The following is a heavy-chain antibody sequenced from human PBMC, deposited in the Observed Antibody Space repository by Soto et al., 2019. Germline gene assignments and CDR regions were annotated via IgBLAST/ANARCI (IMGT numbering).Heavy chain of an antibody. V-gene: IGHV4-31*03. D-gene: IGHD3-3*01. Sequence: QVQLQESGPGLVEPSQTLSLICTVSGASIIPDGYYWTWIRQHPGKGLEWLGYIHDSGGATYCPSYNTSLPSRIAISVDISKSRFYRKLTSVTAADPAVYYCARFPTLYQDRIGYQPLHPWGQGTLVTFS. J-gene: IGHJ5*02. CDR2: IHDSGGATYCP. CDR1: GASIIPDGYY. CDR3: ARFPTLYQDRIGYQPLHP.